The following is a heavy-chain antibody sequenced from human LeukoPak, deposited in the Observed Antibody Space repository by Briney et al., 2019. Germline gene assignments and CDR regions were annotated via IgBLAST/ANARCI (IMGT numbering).Heavy chain of an antibody. CDR2: ISSSSYI. J-gene: IGHJ4*02. Sequence: GGSLRLSCAASGFTFSSYSMNWVRQAPGKGLEWVSSISSSSYIYYADSVKGRFTISRDNAKNSLYLQMNSLRAEDTAVYYCARAYYYDSSGHPAFDYWGQGTLVTVSS. D-gene: IGHD3-22*01. CDR1: GFTFSSYS. CDR3: ARAYYYDSSGHPAFDY. V-gene: IGHV3-21*01.